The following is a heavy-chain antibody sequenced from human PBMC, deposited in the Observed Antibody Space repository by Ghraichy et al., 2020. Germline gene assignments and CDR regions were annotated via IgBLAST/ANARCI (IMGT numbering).Heavy chain of an antibody. Sequence: SETLSLTCTVSGGSISSYYWSWIRQPPGKRLEWIGYIYYSGSTNYNPSLKSRVTISVDTSKNQFSLKLSSVTAADTAVYYCARAGGQLEYYYYYGMDVWSQGTTVTVSS. CDR3: ARAGGQLEYYYYYGMDV. CDR1: GGSISSYY. CDR2: IYYSGST. D-gene: IGHD2-2*01. J-gene: IGHJ6*02. V-gene: IGHV4-59*01.